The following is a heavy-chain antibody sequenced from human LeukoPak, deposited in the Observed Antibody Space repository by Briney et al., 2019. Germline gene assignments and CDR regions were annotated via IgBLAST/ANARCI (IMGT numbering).Heavy chain of an antibody. CDR2: IIPIFGTA. CDR3: ARGYDY. Sequence: ASVKVSCKASGGTFDTYPLSWVRQAPGQGLEWMGGIIPIFGTANYAQKFQGRVTITADESTSTAYMELSSLRSEDTAVYYCARGYDYWGQGTLVTVSS. J-gene: IGHJ4*02. CDR1: GGTFDTYP. V-gene: IGHV1-69*13.